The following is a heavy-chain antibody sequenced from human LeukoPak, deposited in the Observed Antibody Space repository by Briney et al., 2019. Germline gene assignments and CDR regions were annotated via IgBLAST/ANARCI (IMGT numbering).Heavy chain of an antibody. CDR2: IYYSGST. CDR3: ARVPISTTARGYFDY. D-gene: IGHD4-17*01. Sequence: SETLSLTCTVSGGSVSSGGYYWSWIRQPPGKGLEWIGYIYYSGSTTYNPSLKSRVSVSVDTSKNNFSLKLSSVTATDTAVYYCARVPISTTARGYFDYWGQGTLVTVSS. V-gene: IGHV4-61*03. J-gene: IGHJ4*02. CDR1: GGSVSSGGYY.